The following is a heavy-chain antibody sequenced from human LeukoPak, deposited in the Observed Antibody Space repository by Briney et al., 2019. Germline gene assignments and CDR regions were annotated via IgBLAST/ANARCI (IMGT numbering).Heavy chain of an antibody. CDR2: ISYGGSNK. V-gene: IGHV3-30*18. CDR3: AKRAVVVAAKFGNYFDY. CDR1: GFPFSSYG. D-gene: IGHD2-15*01. Sequence: GGPLRLPCAASGFPFSSYGMHWLRQPPGKGLEWVADISYGGSNKYYAAHVKGRFTITRDNSKNTLYLQMNRLRAEDTAVYYCAKRAVVVAAKFGNYFDYWGQGTLVTVSS. J-gene: IGHJ4*02.